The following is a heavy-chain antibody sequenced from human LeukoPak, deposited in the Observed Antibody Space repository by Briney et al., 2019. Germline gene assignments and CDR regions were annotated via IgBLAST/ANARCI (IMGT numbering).Heavy chain of an antibody. J-gene: IGHJ4*02. V-gene: IGHV1-69*04. CDR1: GGTFSSYA. CDR3: ARDTPQHLKRSDY. CDR2: IIPILGIA. Sequence: SVKVSCKASGGTFSSYAISWVRQAPGQGLEWMGRIIPILGIANYAQKFQGRVTITADKSTSTAYMELSSLKSEDTAVYFCARDTPQHLKRSDYWGPGTLVTVSS. D-gene: IGHD6-13*01.